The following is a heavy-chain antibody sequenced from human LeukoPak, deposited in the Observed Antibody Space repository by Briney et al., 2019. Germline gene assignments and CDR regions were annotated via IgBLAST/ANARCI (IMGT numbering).Heavy chain of an antibody. CDR3: AKVGGLGSFYRSPYFAY. D-gene: IGHD3-10*01. Sequence: GRSLRLSCAAAGFIFGDYAMHWVRQAPGKGLEWVSGISWNSDTIGYADSVKGRCTISRDTAKNSLYLQMNSLRPEDTALYYCAKVGGLGSFYRSPYFAYWGQGTLVTVSS. J-gene: IGHJ4*02. CDR2: ISWNSDTI. V-gene: IGHV3-9*01. CDR1: GFIFGDYA.